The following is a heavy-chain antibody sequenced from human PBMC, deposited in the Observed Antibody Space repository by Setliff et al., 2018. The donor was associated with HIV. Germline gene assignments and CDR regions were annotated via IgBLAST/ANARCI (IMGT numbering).Heavy chain of an antibody. CDR3: ARDRGSGWYGYFQQ. J-gene: IGHJ1*01. CDR2: ICHNEKGVTT. Sequence: ASETLSLTCIVSGDSIDNYYWNWVRQPPGKGPEWIGNICHNEKGVTTNQNPSLKSRVVMYLDRTKNEFSLSLFSATTADTAVYYCARDRGSGWYGYFQQWGQGSQVTVSS. CDR1: GDSIDNYY. D-gene: IGHD6-19*01. V-gene: IGHV4-59*01.